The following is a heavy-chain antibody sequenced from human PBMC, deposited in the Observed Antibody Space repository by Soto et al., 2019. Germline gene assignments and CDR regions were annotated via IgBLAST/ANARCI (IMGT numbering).Heavy chain of an antibody. V-gene: IGHV4-61*01. CDR1: GGSVSSGSYY. D-gene: IGHD6-13*01. CDR3: ARDPYSSRAFDI. Sequence: QVQLQESGPGLVKPSETLSLTCTVSGGSVSSGSYYWSWIRQPPGKGLEWSGYIYYSGSTNYNPSLKSRVTISVDTSKNQFSLKLSSVTAADTAVYYCARDPYSSRAFDIWGQGTMVTVSS. J-gene: IGHJ3*02. CDR2: IYYSGST.